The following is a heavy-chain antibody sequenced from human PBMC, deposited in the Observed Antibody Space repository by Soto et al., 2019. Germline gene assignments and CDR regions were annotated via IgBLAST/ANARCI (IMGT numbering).Heavy chain of an antibody. CDR3: ATLKTNYYYYYGMDV. Sequence: GASGKVSCKVSGYTLTELSVHWVRQTPGKGLEWMGGFDPEHDETVYAQKFQGRVTMTEDTPTDTAYMELSSLRSEDKAVYYCATLKTNYYYYYGMDVWGQGTTVTVSS. CDR1: GYTLTELS. CDR2: FDPEHDET. J-gene: IGHJ6*02. D-gene: IGHD1-7*01. V-gene: IGHV1-24*01.